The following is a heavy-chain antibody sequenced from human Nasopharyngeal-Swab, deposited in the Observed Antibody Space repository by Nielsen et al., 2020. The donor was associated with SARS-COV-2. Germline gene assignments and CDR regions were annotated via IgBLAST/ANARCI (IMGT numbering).Heavy chain of an antibody. Sequence: GESLKISCAASGFTFSSYAMRWVRPAPGKGLEWVANIKQDGSEKYYVDSVKGRFTISRDNAKNSLYLQMNSLRAEDTAVYYCARDLGNIVATIGFDYWGQGTLVTVSS. J-gene: IGHJ4*02. D-gene: IGHD5-12*01. CDR2: IKQDGSEK. CDR1: GFTFSSYA. V-gene: IGHV3-7*01. CDR3: ARDLGNIVATIGFDY.